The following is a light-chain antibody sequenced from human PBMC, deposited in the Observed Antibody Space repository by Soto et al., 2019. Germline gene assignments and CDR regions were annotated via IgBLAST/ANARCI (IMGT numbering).Light chain of an antibody. CDR3: QQYASYSPLT. Sequence: DIQMTQSPSTLSASVGDRVTLTCRASQNINTWLAWYQHKPGKAPKLLISKASSLESGVPSRFIGSGSGTQFTLTIGSLQPDDFATCYGQQYASYSPLTFGGGTKVEIK. V-gene: IGKV1-5*03. CDR1: QNINTW. J-gene: IGKJ4*01. CDR2: KAS.